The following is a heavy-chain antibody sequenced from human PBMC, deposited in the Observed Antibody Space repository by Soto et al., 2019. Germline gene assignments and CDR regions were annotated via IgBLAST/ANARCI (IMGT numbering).Heavy chain of an antibody. CDR3: ARQVPYSSHRMDV. Sequence: EVQLVESGGGLVKPGGSLRLSCAASGFTFSTFSMDWVRHAPGQGLEWVSSISSRGTYVYYADSVKGRFTISKDNANNLLFLQMNSLRAEDTAVYYCARQVPYSSHRMDVWGQGTTVTVSS. CDR1: GFTFSTFS. V-gene: IGHV3-21*06. CDR2: ISSRGTYV. D-gene: IGHD3-22*01. J-gene: IGHJ6*02.